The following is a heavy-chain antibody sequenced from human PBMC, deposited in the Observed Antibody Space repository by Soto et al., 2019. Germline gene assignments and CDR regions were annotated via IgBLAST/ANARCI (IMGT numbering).Heavy chain of an antibody. J-gene: IGHJ3*02. CDR2: IKSKTDGGTT. V-gene: IGHV3-15*01. CDR3: TTCPPVVRYFAWLSTRLDAFDI. D-gene: IGHD3-9*01. CDR1: GFTFSNAW. Sequence: EVQLVESGGGLVKPGGSLRLSCAASGFTFSNAWMSWVRQAPGKGLEWVGRIKSKTDGGTTDYAAPVKGRFTISRDDSKNTLYLQMNSLKTEDTAVYYCTTCPPVVRYFAWLSTRLDAFDIWGQGTMVTVSS.